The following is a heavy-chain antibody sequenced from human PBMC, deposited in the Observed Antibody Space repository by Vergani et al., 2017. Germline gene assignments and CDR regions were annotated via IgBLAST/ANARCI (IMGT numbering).Heavy chain of an antibody. J-gene: IGHJ4*02. Sequence: QVQLQQWGAGLLKPSETLSLTCAVYGGSFSGYYWSWIRQHPGKGLEWIGEINHSGSTNYNPSLKSRVTISGDTSKNQFSLKLSSVTAADTSVYYCASISGSYYSSDYWGQGTLVTVSS. CDR1: GGSFSGYY. CDR3: ASISGSYYSSDY. V-gene: IGHV4-34*01. CDR2: INHSGST. D-gene: IGHD1-26*01.